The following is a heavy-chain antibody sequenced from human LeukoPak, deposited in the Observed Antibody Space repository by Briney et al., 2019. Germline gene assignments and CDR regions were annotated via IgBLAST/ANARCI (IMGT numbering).Heavy chain of an antibody. V-gene: IGHV4-39*01. CDR1: GGSIRSSGYY. Sequence: SETLSLTCTVSGGSIRSSGYYWGWIRQPPGKGLEWIGSIYYSGSTYYNPSLKSRVTISVDTSKNQFSLKLSSVTAADTAVYYCARLGNYYGSGSYYPYWGQGTLVTVSS. CDR3: ARLGNYYGSGSYYPY. CDR2: IYYSGST. J-gene: IGHJ4*02. D-gene: IGHD3-10*01.